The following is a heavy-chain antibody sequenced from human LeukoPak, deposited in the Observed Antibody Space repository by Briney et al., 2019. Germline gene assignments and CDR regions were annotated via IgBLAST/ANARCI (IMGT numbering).Heavy chain of an antibody. CDR2: INHSGST. CDR3: ASFYGSGSHHGWFDP. Sequence: SETLSLTCTVSGGSISSGSYYWSWIRQPPGKGLEWIGEINHSGSTNYNPSLKSRVTISVDTSKNQFSLKLSSVTAADTAVYYCASFYGSGSHHGWFDPWGQGTLVTVSS. V-gene: IGHV4-39*07. D-gene: IGHD3-10*01. J-gene: IGHJ5*02. CDR1: GGSISSGSYY.